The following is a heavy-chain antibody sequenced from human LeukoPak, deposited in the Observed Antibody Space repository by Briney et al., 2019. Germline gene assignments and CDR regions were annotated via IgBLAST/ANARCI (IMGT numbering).Heavy chain of an antibody. V-gene: IGHV3-21*01. CDR1: GFTFSSYS. D-gene: IGHD6-13*01. J-gene: IGHJ4*02. CDR2: ISSSSSYI. CDR3: ARERPTAGIPFDY. Sequence: PGGSLRLSCAASGFTFSSYSMNWVRQAPGKGLGWVSSISSSSSYIYYADSVKGRFTISRDNAKNSLYLQMNSLRAEDTAVYYCARERPTAGIPFDYWGQGTLVTVSS.